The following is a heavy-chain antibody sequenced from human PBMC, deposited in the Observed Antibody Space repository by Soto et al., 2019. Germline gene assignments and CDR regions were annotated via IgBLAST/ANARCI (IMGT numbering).Heavy chain of an antibody. J-gene: IGHJ3*01. CDR2: ISWNSGNI. CDR1: GFTFDDYA. Sequence: EVQLVESGGGVVQPGRSLRLSCSASGFTFDDYAMNWVRQAPRKGLEWVSSISWNSGNIVYADSVRGRFTISRDNAKTSLHLQMNSLRAEDTALYYCTKGASTSCFSAFDLWGQGTMVTVSS. V-gene: IGHV3-9*01. CDR3: TKGASTSCFSAFDL. D-gene: IGHD2-2*01.